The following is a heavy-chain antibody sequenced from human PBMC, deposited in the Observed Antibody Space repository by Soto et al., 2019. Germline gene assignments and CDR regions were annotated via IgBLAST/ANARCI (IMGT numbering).Heavy chain of an antibody. CDR1: GYSFTSYW. J-gene: IGHJ6*02. CDR2: IYPGDSDT. CDR3: ARSKRGAYSSGWYSLSGYYNYGIDV. V-gene: IGHV5-51*01. Sequence: PGESLKISCKGSGYSFTSYWIGWVRQMHGKGLEWMGIIYPGDSDTRYSPSFQGQVTISADKSISTAYLQWTSLKASDTAMYYCARSKRGAYSSGWYSLSGYYNYGIDVWGQGTKVTVSS. D-gene: IGHD6-19*01.